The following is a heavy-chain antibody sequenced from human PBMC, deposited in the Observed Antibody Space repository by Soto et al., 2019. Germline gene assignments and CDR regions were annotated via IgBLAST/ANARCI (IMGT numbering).Heavy chain of an antibody. CDR3: ARAHCGGDCYSGVDY. CDR1: GYTFTGYY. Sequence: QVQLVQSGAEVKKPGASVKVSCKASGYTFTGYYMHWVRQAPGQGLEWMGCINPHSGGTNYAQKFQGWVTMTRDTSISTAYMELSRLRSDDTAVYYGARAHCGGDCYSGVDYWGQGTLVTVSS. J-gene: IGHJ4*02. D-gene: IGHD2-21*02. V-gene: IGHV1-2*04. CDR2: INPHSGGT.